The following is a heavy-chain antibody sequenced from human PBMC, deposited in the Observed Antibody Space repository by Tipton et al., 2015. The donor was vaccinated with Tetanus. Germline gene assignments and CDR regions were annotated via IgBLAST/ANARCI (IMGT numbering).Heavy chain of an antibody. D-gene: IGHD2-15*01. Sequence: SLRLSCAVSGSTFSNVWMSWVRQAPGKGLEWVGQIKSKRDGETTDFAAPGKGRFTISRDDSKKMVYLQMDSLKFDDTAIYYCTTGAPSGVYFDHWGQGTLVTVSS. CDR2: IKSKRDGETT. V-gene: IGHV3-15*01. CDR1: GSTFSNVW. CDR3: TTGAPSGVYFDH. J-gene: IGHJ4*02.